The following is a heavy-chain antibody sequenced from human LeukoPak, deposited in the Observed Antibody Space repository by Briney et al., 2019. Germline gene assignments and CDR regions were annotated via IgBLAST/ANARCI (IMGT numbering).Heavy chain of an antibody. CDR2: ISSGDTYI. J-gene: IGHJ4*02. D-gene: IGHD1-26*01. CDR1: GFTFSSYS. V-gene: IGHV3-21*01. Sequence: PGGSLRLSCAASGFTFSSYSIHWVRQAPGKGLEWVSSISSGDTYIYYADSVKGRSTISRDNAKRSLFLQMNSLRGEDTAVYYCARDDERDYTNMVGATLDYWGQGTLVTVSS. CDR3: ARDDERDYTNMVGATLDY.